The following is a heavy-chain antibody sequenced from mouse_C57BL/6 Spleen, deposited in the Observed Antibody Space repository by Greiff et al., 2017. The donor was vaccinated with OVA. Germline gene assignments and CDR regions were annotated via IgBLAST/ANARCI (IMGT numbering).Heavy chain of an antibody. CDR3: ARLATVVEGFAY. Sequence: QVQLKQPGAELVRPGSSVKLSCKASGYTFTSYWMHWVKQRPIQGLEWIGNIDPSDSETHYNQKFKDKATLTVDKSSSTAYMQLSSLTSEDSAVYYCARLATVVEGFAYWGQGTLVTVSA. CDR1: GYTFTSYW. CDR2: IDPSDSET. V-gene: IGHV1-52*01. D-gene: IGHD1-1*01. J-gene: IGHJ3*01.